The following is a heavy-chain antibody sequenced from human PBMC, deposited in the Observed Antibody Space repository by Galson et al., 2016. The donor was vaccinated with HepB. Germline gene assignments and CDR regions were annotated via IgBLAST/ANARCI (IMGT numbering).Heavy chain of an antibody. V-gene: IGHV3-30-3*01. J-gene: IGHJ5*02. CDR3: AKGGGFYNWFDP. D-gene: IGHD5-24*01. CDR2: ISNDGINQ. Sequence: SLRLSCAASGFTFSSYSMHWVRQAPGKGLYWVAFISNDGINQHYADSVKGRFTISRDNSKNTVNLQMNSLRAEDTAVYYCAKGGGFYNWFDPWGQGTLVTVSS. CDR1: GFTFSSYS.